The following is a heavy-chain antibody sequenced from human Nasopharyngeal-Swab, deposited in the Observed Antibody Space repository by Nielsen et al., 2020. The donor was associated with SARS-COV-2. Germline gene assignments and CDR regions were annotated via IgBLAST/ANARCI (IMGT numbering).Heavy chain of an antibody. J-gene: IGHJ4*02. D-gene: IGHD6-6*01. V-gene: IGHV3-74*01. CDR3: AKDTSLKIRYSSSSHFDY. Sequence: GESLKISCAASGFTFSSYWMHWVRQAPGKGLVWVSRINSDGSSTSYADSVKGRFTISRDNSKNTLYLQMNSLRAEDTAVYYCAKDTSLKIRYSSSSHFDYWGQGTLVTVSS. CDR2: INSDGSST. CDR1: GFTFSSYW.